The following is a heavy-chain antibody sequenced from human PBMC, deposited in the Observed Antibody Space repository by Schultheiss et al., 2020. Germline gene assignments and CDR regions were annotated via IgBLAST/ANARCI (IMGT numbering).Heavy chain of an antibody. CDR1: GFTFSSYG. CDR2: VNSDGSST. J-gene: IGHJ3*02. D-gene: IGHD1-26*01. Sequence: GGSLRLSCAASGFTFSSYGMHWVRQVPGKGLVWVSRVNSDGSSTTHADSVKGRFTISRDNSKNTVHLQMNSLRAGDTAVYYCVGSKSGTYPVGAPFDIWGRGTVVTVSS. V-gene: IGHV3-74*01. CDR3: VGSKSGTYPVGAPFDI.